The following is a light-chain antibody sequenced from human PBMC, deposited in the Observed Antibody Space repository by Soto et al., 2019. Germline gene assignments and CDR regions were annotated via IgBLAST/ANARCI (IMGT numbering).Light chain of an antibody. Sequence: QSVLTQPASVSGSPGQSMTISCAGTSSDIGGYDYVSWYQQHPGKAPKPIIFDVSNRPSGVSNRFSGSKSGNTASLTISGLRAGDEAEYYCSSFTSSFTYVFGSGTKVTVL. CDR2: DVS. V-gene: IGLV2-14*03. CDR3: SSFTSSFTYV. J-gene: IGLJ1*01. CDR1: SSDIGGYDY.